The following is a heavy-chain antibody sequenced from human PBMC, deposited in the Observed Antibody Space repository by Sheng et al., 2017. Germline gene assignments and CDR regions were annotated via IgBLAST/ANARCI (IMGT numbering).Heavy chain of an antibody. CDR3: ARFPTIFGVVTRYYYYYGMDV. Sequence: QVQLQESGPGLVKPSQTLSLTCTVSGGSISSGGYYWSWIRQHPGKGLEWIGYIYYSGSTYYNPSLKSRVTISVDTSKNQFSLKLSSVTAADTAVYYCARFPTIFGVVTRYYYYYGMDVWGQGTTVTVSS. V-gene: IGHV4-31*03. J-gene: IGHJ6*02. CDR2: IYYSGST. CDR1: GGSISSGGYY. D-gene: IGHD3-3*01.